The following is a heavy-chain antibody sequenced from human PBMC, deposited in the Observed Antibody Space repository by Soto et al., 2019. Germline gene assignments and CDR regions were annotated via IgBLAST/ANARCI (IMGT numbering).Heavy chain of an antibody. D-gene: IGHD4-17*01. Sequence: ASVKVSCKASGYTFTSYDINWVRQATGQGLEWMGWMNPNSGNTGYAQKFQGRVTMTRNTSISTAYMELSSLRSEDTAVYYCARAGPSYGDYYYYGMDVWGQGTTVTVSS. CDR2: MNPNSGNT. CDR1: GYTFTSYD. J-gene: IGHJ6*02. V-gene: IGHV1-8*01. CDR3: ARAGPSYGDYYYYGMDV.